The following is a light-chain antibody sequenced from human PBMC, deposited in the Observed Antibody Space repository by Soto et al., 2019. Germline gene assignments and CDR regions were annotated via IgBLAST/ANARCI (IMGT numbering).Light chain of an antibody. Sequence: DIQMTQSPSSLSASLGDRVTITCRASQGIGVYLAWFQQKPVNVPKLLIYAASTLQSGVPSRFSGTGSGTDFTLTISSLLPEDVATYYCQKYNSAPLTFGGGTKVEIK. CDR2: AAS. V-gene: IGKV1-27*01. CDR3: QKYNSAPLT. CDR1: QGIGVY. J-gene: IGKJ4*01.